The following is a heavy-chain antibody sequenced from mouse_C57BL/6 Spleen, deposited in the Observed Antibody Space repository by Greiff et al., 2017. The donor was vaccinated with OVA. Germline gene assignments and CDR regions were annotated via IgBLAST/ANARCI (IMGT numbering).Heavy chain of an antibody. D-gene: IGHD2-5*01. CDR3: ARGGVTTKGGFAY. V-gene: IGHV5-17*01. J-gene: IGHJ3*01. CDR1: GFTFSDYG. CDR2: ISSGSSTI. Sequence: EVQGVESGGGLVKPGGSLKLSCAASGFTFSDYGMHWVRQAPEKGLEWVAYISSGSSTIYYADTVKGRFTISRDNAKNTLFLQMTSLRSEDTAMYYCARGGVTTKGGFAYWGQGTLVTVSA.